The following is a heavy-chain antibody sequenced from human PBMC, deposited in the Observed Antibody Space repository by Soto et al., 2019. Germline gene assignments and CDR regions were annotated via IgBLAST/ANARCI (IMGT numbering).Heavy chain of an antibody. CDR1: GGSISSSSYY. CDR3: ARLRVGAMWYFDY. V-gene: IGHV4-39*01. CDR2: IYYSGST. D-gene: IGHD1-26*01. Sequence: SETLSLTCTVSGGSISSSSYYWGWIRQPPGKGLEWIGSIYYSGSTYYNPSLKSRVTISVDTSKNQFSLKLSSVTAADTAVYYCARLRVGAMWYFDYWGQGTLVTVSS. J-gene: IGHJ4*02.